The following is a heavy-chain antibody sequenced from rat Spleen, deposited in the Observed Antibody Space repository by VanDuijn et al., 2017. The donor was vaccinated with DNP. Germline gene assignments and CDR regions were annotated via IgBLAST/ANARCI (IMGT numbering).Heavy chain of an antibody. D-gene: IGHD1-11*01. CDR3: ARSHYGQRGFYFDY. Sequence: EVQLVESGGGLVQPGRSLKLSCAASGFTFRDYNMAWVRQAPKKGLEWVATITSSGGSTYYPDSVKGRFTISRDNAKNTLYLQMNSLRSEDTATYYCARSHYGQRGFYFDYWGQGVMVTVSS. V-gene: IGHV5S23*01. J-gene: IGHJ2*01. CDR1: GFTFRDYN. CDR2: ITSSGGST.